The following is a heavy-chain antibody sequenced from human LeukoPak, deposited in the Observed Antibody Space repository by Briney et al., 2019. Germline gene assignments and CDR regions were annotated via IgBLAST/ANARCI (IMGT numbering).Heavy chain of an antibody. D-gene: IGHD3-9*01. V-gene: IGHV4-61*02. CDR3: ARDRTLPHYDILTGYPNWFDP. Sequence: SQTLSLTCTVSGGSISSGSYYWSWIRQPAGKGLEWIGRTYTSGSTNYNPSLKSRVTISVDTSKNQFSLKLSSVTAADTAVYYCARDRTLPHYDILTGYPNWFDPWGQGTLVTVSS. CDR2: TYTSGST. J-gene: IGHJ5*02. CDR1: GGSISSGSYY.